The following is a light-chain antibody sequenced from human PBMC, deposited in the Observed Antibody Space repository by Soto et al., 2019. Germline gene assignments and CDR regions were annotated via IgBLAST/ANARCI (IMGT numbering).Light chain of an antibody. J-gene: IGLJ1*01. Sequence: QSVLTQPPSASGSPVQSVASSCTGTASDIGGYTFVSWYQQHPGKAPKLLIYDVNKRPTGAPDRFSGSKSGNTPSLTVSGLQAEDEVHYYCSAHAGTNPYVLGTGTKLTVL. V-gene: IGLV2-8*01. CDR1: ASDIGGYTF. CDR3: SAHAGTNPYV. CDR2: DVN.